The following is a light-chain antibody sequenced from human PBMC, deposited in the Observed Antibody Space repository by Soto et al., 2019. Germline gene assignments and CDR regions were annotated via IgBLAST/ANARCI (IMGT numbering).Light chain of an antibody. CDR1: QSLLHSNGYNY. CDR3: MQSVQLPIT. V-gene: IGKV2-28*01. Sequence: DIVMTQSPLSLPVTPGEPASISCRSSQSLLHSNGYNYLDWYLQKPGQSPQLLIYLGSNRASGVPDRFSGSGSRTDFTLKISRVEAEDVGVYYCMQSVQLPITFGQGTRLEI. CDR2: LGS. J-gene: IGKJ5*01.